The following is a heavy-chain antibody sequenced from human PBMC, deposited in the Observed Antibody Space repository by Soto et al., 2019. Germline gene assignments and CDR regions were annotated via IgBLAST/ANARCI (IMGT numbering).Heavy chain of an antibody. CDR2: INAGNGNT. Sequence: ASVKVSCKASGYTFTSYAMHWVRQAPGQRLEWMGWINAGNGNTKYSQKFQGRVTITRDTSASTAYMELSSLRSEDAAVYYCARGEMATMFGLSGYDYWGQGTLVTVSS. V-gene: IGHV1-3*01. CDR1: GYTFTSYA. D-gene: IGHD3-9*01. CDR3: ARGEMATMFGLSGYDY. J-gene: IGHJ4*02.